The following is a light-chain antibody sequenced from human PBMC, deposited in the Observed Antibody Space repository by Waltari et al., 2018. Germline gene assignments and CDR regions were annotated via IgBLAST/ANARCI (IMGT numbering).Light chain of an antibody. V-gene: IGLV2-14*01. CDR1: SSDIGAYNY. Sequence: QSALTQPASVSGSPGQSITISCTGSSSDIGAYNYVAWYQHFPDEAPKLLIYEVRNRPSGVSSGFSGSKSGTTASLTISGIQAEDEAHYYCSSYTNTFVVFGGGTKLTVL. CDR3: SSYTNTFVV. J-gene: IGLJ2*01. CDR2: EVR.